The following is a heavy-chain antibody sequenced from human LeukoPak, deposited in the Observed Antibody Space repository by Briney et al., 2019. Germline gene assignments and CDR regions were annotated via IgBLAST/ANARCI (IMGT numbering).Heavy chain of an antibody. CDR2: INTKTGGT. J-gene: IGHJ5*02. CDR3: ARDRPGYSSYFDP. Sequence: ASVKVSCKASGYSFTDYHMHWVRQAPGQGLEWMGWINTKTGGTNYAQTFQGRVTLTRDTPISTVYMEMSSLRSDDTAVYYCARDRPGYSSYFDPWGQGTLVTVSS. D-gene: IGHD6-19*01. CDR1: GYSFTDYH. V-gene: IGHV1-2*02.